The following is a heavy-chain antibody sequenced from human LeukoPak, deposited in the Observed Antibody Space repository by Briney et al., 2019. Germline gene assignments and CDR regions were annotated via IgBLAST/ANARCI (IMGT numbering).Heavy chain of an antibody. J-gene: IGHJ4*02. V-gene: IGHV3-33*08. Sequence: GGSLRLSCAASGFTFSNYGVHWVRQAPGKGLEWVAVIWYDGSNKYYADSVKGRFTISRDNSKNTLYLQMNSLRTEDTAVYYCARDQAYFDYWGQGTLVTVSS. CDR1: GFTFSNYG. CDR3: ARDQAYFDY. CDR2: IWYDGSNK.